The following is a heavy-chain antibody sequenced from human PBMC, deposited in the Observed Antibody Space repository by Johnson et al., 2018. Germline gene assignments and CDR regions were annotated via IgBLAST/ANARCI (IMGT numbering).Heavy chain of an antibody. D-gene: IGHD6-13*01. J-gene: IGHJ1*01. CDR2: INWNSSYI. Sequence: QLVESGGGLVQPGRSLRLSCAASGFTFDDYAMHWVRQAPGKGLEWVAGINWNSSYIGYADSVKGRITISRDNAKNSLYLQMNSLRTEDTAFYYCAKDVTASGTGDFQHWGQGTLVTVSS. CDR3: AKDVTASGTGDFQH. V-gene: IGHV3-9*01. CDR1: GFTFDDYA.